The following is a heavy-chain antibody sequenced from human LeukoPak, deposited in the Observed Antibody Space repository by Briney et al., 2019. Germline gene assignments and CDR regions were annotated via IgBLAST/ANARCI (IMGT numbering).Heavy chain of an antibody. Sequence: SETLSLTCAVYGGSFSGYYWSWIRQPPGKGLEWIGEINHSGSTNYNPSLKSRDTISVDTSKNQFSLKLSSVTAADTAVYYCAREYSSSSGPFDYWGQGTLVTVSS. CDR2: INHSGST. V-gene: IGHV4-34*01. D-gene: IGHD6-13*01. CDR3: AREYSSSSGPFDY. CDR1: GGSFSGYY. J-gene: IGHJ4*02.